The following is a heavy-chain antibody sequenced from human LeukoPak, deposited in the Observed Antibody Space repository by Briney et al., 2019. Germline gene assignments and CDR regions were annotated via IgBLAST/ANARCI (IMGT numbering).Heavy chain of an antibody. CDR3: ALAPNSNWFDF. V-gene: IGHV4-59*08. CDR2: IHYSGSS. CDR1: GDSISNFY. J-gene: IGHJ5*01. D-gene: IGHD2-8*01. Sequence: SETLSLTCTVSGDSISNFYWNWIRPSPGKGLEWIGNIHYSGSSVYNPSLKSRGTISIDTSRKQFFLKLSSVTAADTAVYFCALAPNSNWFDFWGPGTLVTVSS.